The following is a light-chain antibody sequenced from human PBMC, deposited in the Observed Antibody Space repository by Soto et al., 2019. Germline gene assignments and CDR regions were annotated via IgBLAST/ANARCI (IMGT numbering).Light chain of an antibody. CDR2: EVS. CDR3: SSHAGSKRV. V-gene: IGLV2-8*01. CDR1: SSDVGAYNY. J-gene: IGLJ1*01. Sequence: QSALTQPPSASGSPGQSVTISCTGTSSDVGAYNYVSWYQQHPGKAPKLVIYEVSKRPSGVPDRFSGSKSGNTASLTVSGLQAEDEADYYCSSHAGSKRVFGTGTKLTV.